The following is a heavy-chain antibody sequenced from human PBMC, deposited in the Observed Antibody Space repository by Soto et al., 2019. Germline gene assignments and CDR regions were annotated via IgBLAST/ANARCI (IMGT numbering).Heavy chain of an antibody. CDR2: FDPEDGET. J-gene: IGHJ5*02. Sequence: ASVKVSCKVSGYTLTELSMHWVLQAPGKGLEWMGGFDPEDGETIYAQKFQGRVTMTEDTSTDTAYMELSSLRSEDTAVYYCATIFPTMVRGVINLAWWFDPWGQGTLVTVSS. CDR3: ATIFPTMVRGVINLAWWFDP. CDR1: GYTLTELS. D-gene: IGHD3-10*01. V-gene: IGHV1-24*01.